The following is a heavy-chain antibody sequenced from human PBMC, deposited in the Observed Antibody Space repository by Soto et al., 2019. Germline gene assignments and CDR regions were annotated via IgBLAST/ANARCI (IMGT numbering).Heavy chain of an antibody. D-gene: IGHD6-19*01. CDR3: AKESSYSGGWYNYFDY. J-gene: IGHJ4*02. V-gene: IGHV3-23*01. CDR1: GFTFDDYA. CDR2: ISGSSGST. Sequence: GGSLRLSCAASGFTFDDYAMHWVRQAPGKGLEWVSAISGSSGSTDDADSVKGRFTISRDNSKNTLYLQMNSLRAEDTAVYFCAKESSYSGGWYNYFDYWGQGTLVTVSS.